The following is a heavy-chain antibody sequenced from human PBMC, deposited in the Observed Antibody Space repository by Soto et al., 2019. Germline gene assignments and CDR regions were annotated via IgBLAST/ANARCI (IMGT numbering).Heavy chain of an antibody. V-gene: IGHV4-61*01. D-gene: IGHD3-3*01. CDR2: IYYSGST. CDR3: ARTGVDFESGTPPYYYYGMDV. Sequence: QVQLQESGPGLVKPSETLSLTCTVSGGSVSSGSYYWSWIRQPPGKGLEWIGYIYYSGSTNYNPYLKSRVTISVDTSKNQFSLKLSSVSAGDTAVYYCARTGVDFESGTPPYYYYGMDVWGQGTTVTVSS. CDR1: GGSVSSGSYY. J-gene: IGHJ6*02.